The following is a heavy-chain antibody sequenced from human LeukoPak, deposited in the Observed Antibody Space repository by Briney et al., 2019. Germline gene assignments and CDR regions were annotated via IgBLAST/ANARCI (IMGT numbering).Heavy chain of an antibody. CDR2: IDYSGGT. V-gene: IGHV4-31*03. CDR1: GGSISSGGYY. CDR3: AKDRGGSYPYYFDY. J-gene: IGHJ4*02. D-gene: IGHD1-26*01. Sequence: PSETLSLTCTVSGGSISSGGYYWSWIRQHPGKGLEWIGYIDYSGGTYYNPSLQSRVTISVDTSKNQFSLKLSSVTAADTAVYYCAKDRGGSYPYYFDYWGQGTLVTVSS.